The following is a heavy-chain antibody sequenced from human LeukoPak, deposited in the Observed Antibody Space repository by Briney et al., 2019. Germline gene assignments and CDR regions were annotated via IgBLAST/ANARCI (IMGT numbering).Heavy chain of an antibody. J-gene: IGHJ5*02. CDR1: GDSVSSNSVT. CDR3: ARRLTQYDCFDP. D-gene: IGHD2-2*01. V-gene: IGHV6-1*01. Sequence: TLSLTXAISGDSVSSNSVTWNWIRQSPSRGLEWLGRTYYRSTVYNDYAVSVRGRITVNPDTSKNQFSLHLNSVTPEDTAVYYCARRLTQYDCFDPWGQGILVTVSS. CDR2: TYYRSTVYN.